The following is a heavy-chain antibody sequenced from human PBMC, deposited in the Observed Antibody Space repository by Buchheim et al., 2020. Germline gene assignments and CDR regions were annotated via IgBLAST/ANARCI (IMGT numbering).Heavy chain of an antibody. Sequence: QVQLQQWGAGLLKPSETLSLTCAVYGGSFSGYYWSWIRQPPGKGLEWIGEINHSESTNYNPSLKSRVTISVDTSKNQFSLKLSSVTAADTAVYYCARVLAANDSWRGSYRLSYYFDYWGQGTL. V-gene: IGHV4-34*01. D-gene: IGHD3-16*02. CDR2: INHSEST. CDR3: ARVLAANDSWRGSYRLSYYFDY. CDR1: GGSFSGYY. J-gene: IGHJ4*02.